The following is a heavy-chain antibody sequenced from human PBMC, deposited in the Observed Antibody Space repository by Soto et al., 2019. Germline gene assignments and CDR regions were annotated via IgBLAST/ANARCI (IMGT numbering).Heavy chain of an antibody. CDR3: ASQFLYCTNGVCGGMVV. CDR1: GGSISSYY. CDR2: IYYSGST. D-gene: IGHD2-8*01. V-gene: IGHV4-59*01. J-gene: IGHJ6*02. Sequence: TLSLTCTVSGGSISSYYWSWIRQPPGKGLEWIGYIYYSGSTNYNPSLKSRVTISVDTSKNQFSLKLSSVTAADTAVYYCASQFLYCTNGVCGGMVVWGQGTTVTVSS.